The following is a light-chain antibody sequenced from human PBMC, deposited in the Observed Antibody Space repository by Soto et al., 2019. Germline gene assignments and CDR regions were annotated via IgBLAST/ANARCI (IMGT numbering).Light chain of an antibody. CDR3: QQYGYSPIP. CDR2: GAS. J-gene: IGKJ5*01. Sequence: EFVLTQSPGTLSLSPGERATLSCRASQSVGSNYLAWYQQKPGQAPRLLIYGASSRATGIADRFSGSGSGTDFTLTISRLEPEDFALYYCQQYGYSPIPFGQGTRLEIK. V-gene: IGKV3-20*01. CDR1: QSVGSNY.